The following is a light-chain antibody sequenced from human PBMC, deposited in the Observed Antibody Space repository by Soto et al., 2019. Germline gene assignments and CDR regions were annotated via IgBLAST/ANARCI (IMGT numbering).Light chain of an antibody. CDR1: SSDVGGYNY. CDR2: EVS. V-gene: IGLV2-14*01. J-gene: IGLJ2*01. CDR3: SSYTGSNTLVV. Sequence: QSVLTQPPSASGSPGQSVTISCTGTSSDVGGYNYVSWYQQHPGKAPKLMIYEVSKRPSGVSNRFSGSKSGNAASLTISGLQPEDEAAYYCSSYTGSNTLVVFGGGTKLTVL.